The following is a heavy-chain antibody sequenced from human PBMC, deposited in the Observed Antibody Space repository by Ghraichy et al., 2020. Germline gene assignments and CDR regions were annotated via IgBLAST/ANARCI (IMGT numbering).Heavy chain of an antibody. CDR1: GGSISSDY. CDR2: IYYNGNT. J-gene: IGHJ5*02. D-gene: IGHD6-19*01. V-gene: IGHV4-59*01. CDR3: AKTGAGPAVAGRNWFDP. Sequence: SETLSLTCTVSGGSISSDYWSWIRQPPGKGLEWIGYIYYNGNTNYNPSLKSRVTISVDTSKTQFSLNLSSVTAADTALYYCAKTGAGPAVAGRNWFDPWGQGTLVTVSS.